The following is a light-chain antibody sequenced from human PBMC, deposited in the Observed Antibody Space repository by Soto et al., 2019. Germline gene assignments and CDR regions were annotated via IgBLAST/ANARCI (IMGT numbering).Light chain of an antibody. Sequence: QAVVTQEPSLTVPPGGTVTLTCGSSTGAVTSGHYPYWFQQMPGQAPRTLIYDTSNKHSWTPARFSGSLLGGKAALTLSGAQPEDEAEYYCLLSYSDARPIFGGGTKLTVL. CDR1: TGAVTSGHY. CDR3: LLSYSDARPI. V-gene: IGLV7-46*01. J-gene: IGLJ2*01. CDR2: DTS.